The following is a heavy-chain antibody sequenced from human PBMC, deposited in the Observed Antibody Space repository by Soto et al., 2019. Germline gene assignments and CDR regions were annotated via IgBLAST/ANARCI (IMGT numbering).Heavy chain of an antibody. CDR2: ISNNGGST. CDR3: VKGGITMVRGVLFAD. D-gene: IGHD3-10*01. Sequence: GGSLRLSCSASGFTFSTYAVHWVRQAPGKGLEYVSAISNNGGSTYYADSVKGRFTISRDNSKNTLYLQMSSLRTADTAIYYCVKGGITMVRGVLFADWGQGTPVTVSS. J-gene: IGHJ4*02. CDR1: GFTFSTYA. V-gene: IGHV3-64D*06.